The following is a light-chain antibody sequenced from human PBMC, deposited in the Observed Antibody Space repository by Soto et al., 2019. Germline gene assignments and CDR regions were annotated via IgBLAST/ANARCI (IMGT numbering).Light chain of an antibody. CDR1: PSVSSSC. J-gene: IGKJ1*01. V-gene: IGKV3-20*01. CDR3: QQYRT. CDR2: EAS. Sequence: EIVLTQSPGTLSLSPGERATLSCRASPSVSSSCLAWYQQNAGQAPRLLIYEASSRATGIPDRFSGSGSATDFTLTISRLEPEDVAVYYCQQYRTFGHGTKVDIK.